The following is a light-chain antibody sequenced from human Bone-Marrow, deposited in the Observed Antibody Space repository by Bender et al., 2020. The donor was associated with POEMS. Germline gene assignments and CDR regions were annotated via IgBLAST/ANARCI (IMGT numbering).Light chain of an antibody. CDR3: QVWGTSDDLSVV. J-gene: IGLJ2*01. V-gene: IGLV3-21*02. CDR1: NLETKG. CDR2: EDR. Sequence: SYVLTQPPSVSVAPGQTARISCGGNNLETKGVHWYQQKPGQAPVLVAYEDRDRPSGIPERFSASNSGNTGTLMITGVEAGDEADYYCQVWGTSDDLSVVFGGGTRLTVL.